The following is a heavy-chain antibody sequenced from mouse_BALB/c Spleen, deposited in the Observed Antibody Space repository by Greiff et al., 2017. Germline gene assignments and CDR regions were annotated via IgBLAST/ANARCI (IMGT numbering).Heavy chain of an antibody. V-gene: IGHV2-9*02. CDR3: ARGESIRSYYYAMDY. CDR1: GFSLTSYG. Sequence: QVQLQQSGPGLVAPSQSLSITCTVSGFSLTSYGVHWVRQPPGKGLEWLGVIWAGGSANYNSALMSRLSISKDNSKSQVFLKMNSLQTDDTAMYYCARGESIRSYYYAMDYWGQGTSVTVSS. D-gene: IGHD1-1*01. CDR2: IWAGGSA. J-gene: IGHJ4*01.